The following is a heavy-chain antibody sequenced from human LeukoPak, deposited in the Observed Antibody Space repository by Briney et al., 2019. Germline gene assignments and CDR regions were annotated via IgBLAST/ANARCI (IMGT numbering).Heavy chain of an antibody. J-gene: IGHJ4*02. D-gene: IGHD6-13*01. CDR1: GFTFSSYS. Sequence: GGSLRLSCAASGFTFSSYSMNWVRQAPGKGLEGVSSISSSSSYIYYADSVKGRFTISRDNAKNSLYLQMNSLRAEDTAVYYCARGTSAGTLFVFDYWGQGTLVTVSS. CDR3: ARGTSAGTLFVFDY. CDR2: ISSSSSYI. V-gene: IGHV3-21*01.